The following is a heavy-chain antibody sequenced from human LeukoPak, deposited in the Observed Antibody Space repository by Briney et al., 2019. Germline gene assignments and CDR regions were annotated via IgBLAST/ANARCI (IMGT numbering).Heavy chain of an antibody. CDR2: ISYDGSNK. D-gene: IGHD6-13*01. V-gene: IGHV3-30-3*01. CDR3: AREGYSSSWYIGYFDY. CDR1: GFTFSSYA. J-gene: IGHJ4*02. Sequence: GGSLRLSCAASGFTFSSYAMHWVRQAPGKGLEWVAVISYDGSNKYYADFVKGRFTISRDNSKNTLYLQMNSLRAEDTAVYYCAREGYSSSWYIGYFDYWGQGTLVTVSS.